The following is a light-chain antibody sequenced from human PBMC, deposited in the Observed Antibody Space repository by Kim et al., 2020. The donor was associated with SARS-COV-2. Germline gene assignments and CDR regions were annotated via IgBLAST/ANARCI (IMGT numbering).Light chain of an antibody. CDR2: GAS. V-gene: IGKV3-20*01. CDR3: QQYCSSSWT. J-gene: IGKJ1*01. CDR1: QSVSSSY. Sequence: SPGERANLSSSASQSVSSSYLAWYQQKPGQAPRLLIYGASSRATGSPDRFSGSGSGTDFTLTISRLEPEDFAVYYCQQYCSSSWTFGQGTKVDIK.